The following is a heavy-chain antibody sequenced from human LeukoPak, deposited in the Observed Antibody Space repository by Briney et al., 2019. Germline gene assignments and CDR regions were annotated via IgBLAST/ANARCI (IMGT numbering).Heavy chain of an antibody. V-gene: IGHV3-23*01. CDR3: ARVMAYYYDSSGSRFDY. Sequence: GGSLRLSCAASGFIFSSDAMSWVRQAPGKGLEWVSTVSISGGSTYYADSVKGRFTISRDNSKNTMYLQMNSLRAEDTAVYYCARVMAYYYDSSGSRFDYWGQGTLVTVSS. J-gene: IGHJ4*02. D-gene: IGHD3-22*01. CDR1: GFIFSSDA. CDR2: VSISGGST.